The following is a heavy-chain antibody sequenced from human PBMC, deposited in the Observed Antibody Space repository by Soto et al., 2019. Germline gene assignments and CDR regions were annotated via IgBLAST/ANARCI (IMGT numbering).Heavy chain of an antibody. D-gene: IGHD4-4*01. CDR3: ARAPPTVTTGNWFDP. Sequence: SETLSLTCTVSGYSISSGYYWGWIRQPPGKGLEWIGSIYHSGSTYYNPSLKSRVTISVDTSKNQFSLKLSSVTAADTAVYYCARAPPTVTTGNWFDPWGQGTLVTVSS. J-gene: IGHJ5*02. CDR1: GYSISSGYY. V-gene: IGHV4-38-2*02. CDR2: IYHSGST.